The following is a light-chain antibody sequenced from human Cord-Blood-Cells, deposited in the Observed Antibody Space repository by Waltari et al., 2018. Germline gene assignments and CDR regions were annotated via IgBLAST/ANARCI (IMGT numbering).Light chain of an antibody. CDR1: QSVLYSSNNKNY. J-gene: IGKJ2*03. V-gene: IGKV4-1*01. CDR2: CAS. Sequence: DIVMTQSPDSLAVSLGERATINCKSSQSVLYSSNNKNYLAWYQQKPGQPPKLLIYCASTRESGVPYRFSGGGSGTDFTLTISSLQAADVAVYYCQQYYSTPYSFGQGTKLEVK. CDR3: QQYYSTPYS.